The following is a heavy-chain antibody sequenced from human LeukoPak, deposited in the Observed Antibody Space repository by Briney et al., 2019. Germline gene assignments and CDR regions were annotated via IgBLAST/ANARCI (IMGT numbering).Heavy chain of an antibody. J-gene: IGHJ1*01. CDR3: ARAYSSSWYYFQH. V-gene: IGHV3-48*03. Sequence: GGSLRLSCAVSGFTFSSCEMDWVRQAPGKGLEWVSYISSSGSTIYYADSVKGRFTISRDNAKNSLYLQMNSLRAEDTAVYYCARAYSSSWYYFQHWGQGTLVAVSS. CDR2: ISSSGSTI. CDR1: GFTFSSCE. D-gene: IGHD6-13*01.